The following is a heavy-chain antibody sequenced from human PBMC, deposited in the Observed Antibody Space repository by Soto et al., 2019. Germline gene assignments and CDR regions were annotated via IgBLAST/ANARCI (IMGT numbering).Heavy chain of an antibody. V-gene: IGHV1-18*04. CDR2: ISAYNGNT. CDR3: ARDHPYYYDSSGDRDNWFDP. D-gene: IGHD3-22*01. CDR1: GYTFTSYG. J-gene: IGHJ5*02. Sequence: ASVKVSCKASGYTFTSYGISWVRQAPGQGLEWMGWISAYNGNTNYAQKLQGRVTMTTDTSTSTAYMELRSLRSDDTAVYYCARDHPYYYDSSGDRDNWFDPWGQGTLVTV.